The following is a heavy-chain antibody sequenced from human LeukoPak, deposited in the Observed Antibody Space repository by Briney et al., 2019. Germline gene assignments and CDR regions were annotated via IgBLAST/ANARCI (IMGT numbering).Heavy chain of an antibody. J-gene: IGHJ4*02. CDR3: ARGSQYYDFWSGYSHFDY. V-gene: IGHV1-18*01. Sequence: GAAVKVSCKASGYTFTTYGISWVRQAPGQGLEWMGWISAYNDNTHYALKLQGRVTMTTDTSTTAAYTELRSLRSDDTAVYYCARGSQYYDFWSGYSHFDYWGQGTLVTVSS. CDR1: GYTFTTYG. D-gene: IGHD3-3*01. CDR2: ISAYNDNT.